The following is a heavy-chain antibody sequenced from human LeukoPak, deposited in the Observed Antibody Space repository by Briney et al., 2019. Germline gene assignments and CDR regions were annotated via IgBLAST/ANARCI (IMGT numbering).Heavy chain of an antibody. V-gene: IGHV1-18*01. CDR3: ARDQFERSNRTMIVVITMDP. J-gene: IGHJ5*02. Sequence: ASVKVSCTASGYTFTSYGISWVRRAPGQGLEWMGWISAYNGNTNYAQKLQGRVTMTTDTSTSTAYMELRSLRSDDTAVYYCARDQFERSNRTMIVVITMDPWGQGTLVTVSS. CDR2: ISAYNGNT. CDR1: GYTFTSYG. D-gene: IGHD3-22*01.